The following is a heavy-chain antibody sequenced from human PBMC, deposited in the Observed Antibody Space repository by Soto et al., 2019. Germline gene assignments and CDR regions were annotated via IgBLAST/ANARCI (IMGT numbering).Heavy chain of an antibody. D-gene: IGHD2-15*01. CDR1: GGSINSGDYY. J-gene: IGHJ4*02. Sequence: SETLSLTCTVSGGSINSGDYYWSWIRQPPWKGLEWIGNLYYTGSTYYNPSLKSPVTISVDTSKTQFSLMVTSVTAADTAVYYCARYRYSESLKEYYFDYWGQGXLVPVYS. CDR2: LYYTGST. CDR3: ARYRYSESLKEYYFDY. V-gene: IGHV4-30-4*01.